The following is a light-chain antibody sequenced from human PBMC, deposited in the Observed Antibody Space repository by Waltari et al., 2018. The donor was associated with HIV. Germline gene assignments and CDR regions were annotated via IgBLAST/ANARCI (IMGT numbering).Light chain of an antibody. J-gene: IGLJ2*01. CDR2: RNN. CDR1: SPNIGSTY. V-gene: IGLV1-47*01. Sequence: QSVLTQPPSASGTPGQRVTISCSGSSPNIGSTYVYRYQQLPGTAPKLLIYRNNQRPSGVPDRFSGSKSGTSASLAISGLRSEDEADYYCATWDDSLSVVVFGGGTKLTVL. CDR3: ATWDDSLSVVV.